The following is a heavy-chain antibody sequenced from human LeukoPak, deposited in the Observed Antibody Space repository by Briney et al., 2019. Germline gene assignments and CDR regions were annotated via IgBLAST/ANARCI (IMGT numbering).Heavy chain of an antibody. Sequence: PSGSLSLTCGVSGGSISGTNWWSGVRQPPGQGLEWIGEISLRGLTNYNPSLRSRLTMSLDESKNQVSLNLTSVTAADTAVYYCSRESGPFSPFGFWGQGTLVSVHS. CDR1: GGSISGTNW. CDR2: ISLRGLT. J-gene: IGHJ4*02. V-gene: IGHV4-4*02. CDR3: SRESGPFSPFGF. D-gene: IGHD1-26*01.